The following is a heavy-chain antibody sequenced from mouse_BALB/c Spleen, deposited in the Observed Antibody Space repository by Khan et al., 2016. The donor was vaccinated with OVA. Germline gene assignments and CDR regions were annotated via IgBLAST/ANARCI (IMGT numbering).Heavy chain of an antibody. J-gene: IGHJ4*01. CDR1: GYTFTNYG. Sequence: QIQLVQSGPELKKPGETVKISCKASGYTFTNYGMNWMKQTPGKGLKWMGWTNTNTGEPTYVEEFKGRFAFSLETSASTAYLQINNLKNEDTATYYGARSRWLLHAMDYWGQGTSVIVSS. CDR3: ARSRWLLHAMDY. D-gene: IGHD2-3*01. CDR2: TNTNTGEP. V-gene: IGHV9-3*02.